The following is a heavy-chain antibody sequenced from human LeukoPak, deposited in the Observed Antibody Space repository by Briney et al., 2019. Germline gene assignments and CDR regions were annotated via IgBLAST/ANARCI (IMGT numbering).Heavy chain of an antibody. J-gene: IGHJ3*02. Sequence: ASVKVSCKASGYTFTSYAMNWVRQAPGQGLEGMGWINNNTGNPPYAQGFSGRFVYSLDTSVRAAYLPVSSLNAGGSAGYYLVREGPYYYDSSGYYADHDAFDIWGQGTVVTVSS. CDR1: GYTFTSYA. CDR3: VREGPYYYDSSGYYADHDAFDI. CDR2: INNNTGNP. V-gene: IGHV7-4-1*02. D-gene: IGHD3-22*01.